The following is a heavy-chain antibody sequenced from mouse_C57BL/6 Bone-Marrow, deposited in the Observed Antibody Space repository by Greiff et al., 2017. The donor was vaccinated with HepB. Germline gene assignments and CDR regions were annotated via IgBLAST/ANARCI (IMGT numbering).Heavy chain of an antibody. CDR2: IDPENGDT. CDR1: GFNIKDDY. J-gene: IGHJ3*01. Sequence: EVQLQQSGAELVRPGASVKLSCTASGFNIKDDYMHWVKQRPEQGLEWIGWIDPENGDTEYASKFQGKATITDDTSSNTAYLQLSSLTSEDTAVYYCAPMVTTIPFAYWGQGTLVTVSA. CDR3: APMVTTIPFAY. V-gene: IGHV14-4*01. D-gene: IGHD2-2*01.